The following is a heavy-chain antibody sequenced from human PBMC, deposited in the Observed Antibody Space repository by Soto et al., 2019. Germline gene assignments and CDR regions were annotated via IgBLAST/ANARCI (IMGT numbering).Heavy chain of an antibody. D-gene: IGHD6-13*01. CDR1: GYTFTSYA. CDR2: INAGNGNT. V-gene: IGHV1-3*01. CDR3: ARIAAAGVNDWFDP. Sequence: ASVKVSCKXSGYTFTSYAMHWVRQAPGQRLEWMGWINAGNGNTKYSQKFQGRVTITRDTSASTAYMELSSLRSEDTAAYYCARIAAAGVNDWFDPWGQGTLVTVSS. J-gene: IGHJ5*02.